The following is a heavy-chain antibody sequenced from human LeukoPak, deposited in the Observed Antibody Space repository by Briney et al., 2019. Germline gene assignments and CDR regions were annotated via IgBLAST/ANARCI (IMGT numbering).Heavy chain of an antibody. CDR1: GVTFSSYE. CDR3: TRDWYYTTDY. Sequence: GGSLRLSCAASGVTFSSYEMNWVRQAPGKGLVSVSRITSDGRNTVYADSVKGRFTISRDNAKNTVYLQMDSLRDGDTAVYYCTRDWYYTTDYWGQGTLVTVSS. V-gene: IGHV3-74*01. D-gene: IGHD1-26*01. CDR2: ITSDGRNT. J-gene: IGHJ4*02.